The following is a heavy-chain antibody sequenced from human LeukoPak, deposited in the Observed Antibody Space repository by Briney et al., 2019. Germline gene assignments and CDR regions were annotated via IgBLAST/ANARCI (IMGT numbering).Heavy chain of an antibody. Sequence: SETLSLTCTVSGGSISSYYWSWIRQPPGKGLEWIGYIYYSGSTNYNPSLKSRVTISVDTSKNQFSLKLSSVTAADTAVYYCARHFHGMDVWGQGITVTVSS. J-gene: IGHJ6*02. CDR1: GGSISSYY. CDR3: ARHFHGMDV. CDR2: IYYSGST. V-gene: IGHV4-59*01.